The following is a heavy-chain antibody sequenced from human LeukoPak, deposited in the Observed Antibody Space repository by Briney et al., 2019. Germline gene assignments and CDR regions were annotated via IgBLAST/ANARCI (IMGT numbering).Heavy chain of an antibody. J-gene: IGHJ4*02. CDR1: GFTFSGST. D-gene: IGHD2-2*01. CDR2: IRSKANNYAT. Sequence: GGSLRLSCAASGFTFSGSTIHWVRQASGKGLEWVGHIRSKANNYATEYAASLKGRFTISRDDSKNTAFLQMNSLKTEDTAVYYCTRGSTYGTLDYWGQGTLVIVSS. V-gene: IGHV3-73*01. CDR3: TRGSTYGTLDY.